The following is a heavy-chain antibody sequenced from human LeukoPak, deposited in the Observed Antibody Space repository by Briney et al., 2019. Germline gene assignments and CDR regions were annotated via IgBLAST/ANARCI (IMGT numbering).Heavy chain of an antibody. Sequence: PSQTLSLTCAISGDSVSGDRAVWNWIRQSPSRGLEWLGRTYYRSKWYTDYAVSVKGRITVNPDTSKNQFSLQLNSVTPEDTAVYYCARDAPGQSYFDYWGQGTLVTVSS. CDR3: ARDAPGQSYFDY. J-gene: IGHJ4*02. CDR1: GDSVSGDRAV. V-gene: IGHV6-1*01. D-gene: IGHD2-2*01. CDR2: TYYRSKWYT.